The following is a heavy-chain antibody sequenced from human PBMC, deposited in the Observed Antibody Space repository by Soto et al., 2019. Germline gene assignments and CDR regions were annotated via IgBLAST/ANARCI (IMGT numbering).Heavy chain of an antibody. Sequence: XSVKVSCKASGYTFTTYGLSWVRQAPGQGLEWMGWISPYNGNTKYGQKLQGRVTMTTDTSTNTAYMELTSLRSDDTAVYYCARVYGPLYFDYWGQGTLVTAPQ. V-gene: IGHV1-18*01. J-gene: IGHJ4*02. CDR2: ISPYNGNT. CDR3: ARVYGPLYFDY. D-gene: IGHD3-10*01. CDR1: GYTFTTYG.